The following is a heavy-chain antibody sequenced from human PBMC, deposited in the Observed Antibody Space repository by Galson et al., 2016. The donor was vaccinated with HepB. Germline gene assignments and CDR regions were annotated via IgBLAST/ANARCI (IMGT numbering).Heavy chain of an antibody. Sequence: SLRLSCAASGFTFSRYDMHWVRHVTGKGLEWVSAIGTAGDTYYPGSVKGRFTIPRENAKNSLYLQMNSLRDEDTAVYYCARDGGGTGGYYYYAMDVWGQGTTVTVSS. CDR3: ARDGGGTGGYYYYAMDV. CDR2: IGTAGDT. CDR1: GFTFSRYD. V-gene: IGHV3-13*01. D-gene: IGHD1-14*01. J-gene: IGHJ6*02.